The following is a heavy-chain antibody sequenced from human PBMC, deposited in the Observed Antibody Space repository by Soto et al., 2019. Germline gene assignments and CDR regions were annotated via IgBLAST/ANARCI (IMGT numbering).Heavy chain of an antibody. CDR2: IYYSGST. CDR1: DGSISSGDYY. CDR3: GRVWGYCTTGVCYTAFDI. J-gene: IGHJ3*02. V-gene: IGHV4-30-4*01. Sequence: SGTRSLTGTVSDGSISSGDYYWSWIRQPPGNGLEWILYIYYSGSTYYSPSLKSRVTISVDTSKNQFSLKLSSVTAADTAVYYCGRVWGYCTTGVCYTAFDIWGQGTMVTV. D-gene: IGHD2-8*01.